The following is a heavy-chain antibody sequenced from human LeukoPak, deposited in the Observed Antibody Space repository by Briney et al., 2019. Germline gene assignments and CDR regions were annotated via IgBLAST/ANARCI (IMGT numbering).Heavy chain of an antibody. Sequence: ASVKVSCKASGGSFSSHAVGWVRQAPGQGLEWLGGTIPLFGTTRYAQKFQGRVTITTDESTRTAYMDLSSLTSEDTAVYYCARGSWDDVGYYYYYYMDVWGKGSMVTVS. V-gene: IGHV1-69*05. CDR2: TIPLFGTT. CDR3: ARGSWDDVGYYYYYYMDV. CDR1: GGSFSSHA. D-gene: IGHD1-1*01. J-gene: IGHJ6*03.